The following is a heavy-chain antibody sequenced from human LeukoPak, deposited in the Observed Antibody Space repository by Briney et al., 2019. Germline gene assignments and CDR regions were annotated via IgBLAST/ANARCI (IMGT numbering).Heavy chain of an antibody. CDR1: GGSFSGYY. V-gene: IGHV4-34*01. Sequence: SETLSLTCAVYGGSFSGYYWSWIRQPPGKGLEWIGEINHSGSTNYNPSLKSRVTISVDTSKNQFSLKLSSVTAADTAVYYCARVEVVVVAANLYYHYYYMDVWGKGTTVTVSS. J-gene: IGHJ6*03. CDR2: INHSGST. CDR3: ARVEVVVVAANLYYHYYYMDV. D-gene: IGHD2-15*01.